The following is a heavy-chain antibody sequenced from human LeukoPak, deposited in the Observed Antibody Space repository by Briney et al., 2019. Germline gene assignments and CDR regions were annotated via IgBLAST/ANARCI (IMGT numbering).Heavy chain of an antibody. CDR2: IWYDGSNK. Sequence: GGSLRLSCAASGFTFSSYGMHWVRQAPGKGLEWVAVIWYDGSNKYYADSVKGRFTISRDNSKNTLYLQMNSLRAEDTAVYYCARDSITIRQDAFDIWGQGTMVTVSS. J-gene: IGHJ3*02. D-gene: IGHD3-10*01. CDR1: GFTFSSYG. V-gene: IGHV3-33*01. CDR3: ARDSITIRQDAFDI.